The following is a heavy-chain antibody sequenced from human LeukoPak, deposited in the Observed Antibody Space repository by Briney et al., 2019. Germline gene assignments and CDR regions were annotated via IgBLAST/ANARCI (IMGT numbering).Heavy chain of an antibody. V-gene: IGHV4-61*02. D-gene: IGHD3-22*01. CDR3: ARAPHYYHDSSGSIFDY. Sequence: SETLSLTCTVSGGSISSGSYYWSWIRQPAGKGLEWIGRIYTSGSTNYNPSLKSRVTISVDTSKNQFSLKLSSVTAADTAVYYCARAPHYYHDSSGSIFDYWGQGTLVTVSS. CDR2: IYTSGST. CDR1: GGSISSGSYY. J-gene: IGHJ4*02.